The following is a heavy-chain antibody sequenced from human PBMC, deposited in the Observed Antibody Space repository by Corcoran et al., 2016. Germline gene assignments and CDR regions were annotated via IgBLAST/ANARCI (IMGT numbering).Heavy chain of an antibody. CDR1: GGSISSYY. D-gene: IGHD3-10*01. CDR3: AGDGVLLGFGDGIDP. J-gene: IGHJ5*02. V-gene: IGHV4-4*07. Sequence: QVQLQASGPGLVKPSETLSLTCTVSGGSISSYYWSWLRQPAGKGLEWIGRIYTSGSTNYNPSLKSRVTMSVDTSKNQFSLKLSSVTAADTAVYYCAGDGVLLGFGDGIDPWGQGTLVTVSS. CDR2: IYTSGST.